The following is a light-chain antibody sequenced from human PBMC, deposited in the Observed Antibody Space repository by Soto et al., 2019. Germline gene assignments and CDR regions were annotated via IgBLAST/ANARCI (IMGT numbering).Light chain of an antibody. CDR2: KNS. Sequence: SYELTQPPSVSVSPGQMARITCSGDALPKQYAYWYQQKPGQAPVLLIYKNSERPSGIPERFSGSSSGTTVTLTISGVQAEDDADDYCQSADKSGTYVFGTGTKLTVL. V-gene: IGLV3-25*03. CDR3: QSADKSGTYV. J-gene: IGLJ1*01. CDR1: ALPKQY.